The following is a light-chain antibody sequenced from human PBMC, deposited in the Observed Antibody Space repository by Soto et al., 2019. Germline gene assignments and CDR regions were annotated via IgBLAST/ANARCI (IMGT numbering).Light chain of an antibody. CDR3: SSYTSSSVV. CDR2: EVS. CDR1: SSDVGGYNY. V-gene: IGLV2-14*01. Sequence: QSALTQPASVSGSPGQSITISCTGTSSDVGGYNYVSWYQQHPGKAPKLMIYEVSNQPSGVSNRFSGSKSGNTASLTISGLQAEDEADYYCSSYTSSSVVFGGGTKVTVL. J-gene: IGLJ2*01.